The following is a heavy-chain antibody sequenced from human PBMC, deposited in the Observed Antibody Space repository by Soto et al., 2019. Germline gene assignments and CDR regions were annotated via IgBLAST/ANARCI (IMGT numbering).Heavy chain of an antibody. D-gene: IGHD3-3*01. CDR1: GGSISNYY. V-gene: IGHV4-59*01. Sequence: QVQLQESGPGLVKPSETLSLTCTVSGGSISNYYWSWIRQTPGKGLEWIGYIYYSGSTNYNPSLNSRVTISVDTSKNQFSLKLSSVTAADTAVYYCAREAVRDDFWSGYYSPYYYFYMDVWGKGTTVTVSS. CDR2: IYYSGST. CDR3: AREAVRDDFWSGYYSPYYYFYMDV. J-gene: IGHJ6*03.